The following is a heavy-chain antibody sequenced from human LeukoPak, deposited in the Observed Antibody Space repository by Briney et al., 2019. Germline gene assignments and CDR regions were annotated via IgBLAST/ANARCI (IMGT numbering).Heavy chain of an antibody. V-gene: IGHV3-38-3*01. D-gene: IGHD3-16*02. CDR2: ISGGST. Sequence: GGSLRLSCAASGFTVSSNEMSWVRQAPGKGLEWVSSISGGSTHYADSRKGRFTISRDNSKNTLHLQMNSLRAENTAVYYCARSGDYVWGSYRYSPNFDYWGQGTLVTVSS. CDR1: GFTVSSNE. CDR3: ARSGDYVWGSYRYSPNFDY. J-gene: IGHJ4*02.